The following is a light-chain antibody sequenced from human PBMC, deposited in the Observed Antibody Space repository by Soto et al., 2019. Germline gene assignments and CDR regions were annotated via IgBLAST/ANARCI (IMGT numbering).Light chain of an antibody. CDR2: AAF. Sequence: DIQLTQTPSFLSASVGDRVTITCRASQGLSSYLAWYQQKPGKAPNLLIYAAFTLQSGVPSRFSGCGSGTEFTLTISSLQPEDFATYYCQQLKSYPITFGQGTRLEI. CDR1: QGLSSY. CDR3: QQLKSYPIT. J-gene: IGKJ5*01. V-gene: IGKV1-9*01.